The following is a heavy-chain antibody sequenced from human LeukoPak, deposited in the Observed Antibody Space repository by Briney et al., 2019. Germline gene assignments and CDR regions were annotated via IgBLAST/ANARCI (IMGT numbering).Heavy chain of an antibody. D-gene: IGHD3-9*01. V-gene: IGHV3-21*01. CDR2: ISSTSSSI. CDR3: ARAGYYDILTGWRGAFDI. J-gene: IGHJ3*02. CDR1: GFTFNTYR. Sequence: GGSLRLSYAASGFTFNTYRMNWVRQAPGKGLEWVSSISSTSSSIDYADSVKGRFTISRDNAKNSLYLQMNSLRAEDTAVYYCARAGYYDILTGWRGAFDIWGQGTMVTVSS.